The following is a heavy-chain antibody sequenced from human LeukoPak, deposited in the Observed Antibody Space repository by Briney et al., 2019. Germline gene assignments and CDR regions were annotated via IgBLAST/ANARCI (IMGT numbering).Heavy chain of an antibody. J-gene: IGHJ6*03. CDR2: IYPGDSDT. Sequence: GESLKISCKGSGYSFTSYWIGWVRQMPGKGLEWMGIIYPGDSDTRYSPSFQGQVTISADKSISTAYLQWSSLKASDTAMYYCARQVGYSSSWLPYYYYYYYMDVWGKGTTVTVSS. CDR3: ARQVGYSSSWLPYYYYYYYMDV. V-gene: IGHV5-51*01. D-gene: IGHD6-13*01. CDR1: GYSFTSYW.